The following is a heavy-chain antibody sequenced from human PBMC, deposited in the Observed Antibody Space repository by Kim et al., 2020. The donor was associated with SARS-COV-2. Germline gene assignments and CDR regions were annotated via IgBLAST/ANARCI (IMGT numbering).Heavy chain of an antibody. Sequence: GGSLRLSCAASEFTFSSYAMNWVRQAPGKGLEWVSAISGSGSNTYYADSVKGRFTISRDNSKNTLYLQMNSLRAEDTAVYYCAKDRWVTTVVSKKEFDYWGQGTMVTVSS. V-gene: IGHV3-23*01. J-gene: IGHJ4*02. CDR3: AKDRWVTTVVSKKEFDY. D-gene: IGHD4-17*01. CDR1: EFTFSSYA. CDR2: ISGSGSNT.